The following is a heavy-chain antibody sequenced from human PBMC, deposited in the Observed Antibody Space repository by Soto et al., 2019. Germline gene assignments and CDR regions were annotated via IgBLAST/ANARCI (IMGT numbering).Heavy chain of an antibody. D-gene: IGHD2-2*01. Sequence: PGGSLRLSCAASGFTFTNAWMSWVRQAPGKGLEWVGRIKSRTDGGATDYAAPVKGRFTISRDDSKNTLYLQMNSLKTEDTAVYYCTTDWCSTSCYGDGIFDPWGPGILVTVSS. CDR1: GFTFTNAW. V-gene: IGHV3-15*01. CDR2: IKSRTDGGAT. CDR3: TTDWCSTSCYGDGIFDP. J-gene: IGHJ5*02.